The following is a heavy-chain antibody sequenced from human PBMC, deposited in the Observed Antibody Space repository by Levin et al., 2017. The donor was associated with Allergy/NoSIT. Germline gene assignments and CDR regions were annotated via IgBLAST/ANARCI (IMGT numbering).Heavy chain of an antibody. CDR2: ISHIITDT. CDR3: SSSIQPHFDH. CDR1: GFIFSHYS. Sequence: GESLKISCEASGFIFSHYSMNWVRQAPGKGLEWVSTISHIITDTHYADSVRGRFTISRDNSRKTLYLQMTNLRAEDPAPYYCSSSIQPHFDHWGREPGSSSHQ. J-gene: IGHJ4*02. V-gene: IGHV3-21*04. D-gene: IGHD5-18*01.